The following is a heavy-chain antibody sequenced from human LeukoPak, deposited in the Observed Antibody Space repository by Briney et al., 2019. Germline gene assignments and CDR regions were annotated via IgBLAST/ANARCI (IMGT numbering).Heavy chain of an antibody. D-gene: IGHD6-13*01. CDR3: ARASFIAAPYYYYYYYMDV. V-gene: IGHV4-38-2*02. CDR2: IYHSGST. J-gene: IGHJ6*03. CDR1: GYSISSGYY. Sequence: SSETLSLTCTVSGYSISSGYYWGWIRQPPGKGLEWIGSIYHSGSTYYNPSLKSRVTISVDTSKNQFSLKLSSVTAADTAVYYCARASFIAAPYYYYYYYMDVWGKGTTVTVSS.